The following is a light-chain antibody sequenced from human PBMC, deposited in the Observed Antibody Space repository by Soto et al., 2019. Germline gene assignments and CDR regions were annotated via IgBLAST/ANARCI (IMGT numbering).Light chain of an antibody. V-gene: IGKV1-39*01. CDR2: TSS. Sequence: DIQMTQATSSLSASVGDRVTISCRANQSITTSVNWYQQKPGKAPRLLICTSSNLYGGVPSRFSGSGSGTDFSLTIDSLQPEDFATYYCQQFYAVPLTFGGGTKV. CDR3: QQFYAVPLT. J-gene: IGKJ4*01. CDR1: QSITTS.